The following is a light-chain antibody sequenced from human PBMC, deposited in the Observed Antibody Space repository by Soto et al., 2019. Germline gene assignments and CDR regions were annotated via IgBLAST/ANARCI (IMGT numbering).Light chain of an antibody. Sequence: QSVLTQPPSASGTPGQRVTISCSGSSSNVGSHSVYWYQQLPGTAPKLLIYRSNQRPSGVPDRFSGSKSGTSASLAISGLRSEDEGDYYCAAWDDSLGGRVFGGGTQLTVL. CDR1: SSNVGSHS. J-gene: IGLJ2*01. V-gene: IGLV1-47*01. CDR3: AAWDDSLGGRV. CDR2: RSN.